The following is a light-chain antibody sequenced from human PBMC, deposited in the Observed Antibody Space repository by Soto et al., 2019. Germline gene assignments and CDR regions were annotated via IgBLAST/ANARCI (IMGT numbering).Light chain of an antibody. CDR1: QGILYSSDNKNY. Sequence: DIVMTQSPDSLAVSLGERATINCNSSQGILYSSDNKNYLAWYQQKPGQAPRLLMYGASGRATGIPDRFSGSGSGTDFTLTISRLEPEDFAVYYCHQYSTSPRTFGQGTK. J-gene: IGKJ1*01. V-gene: IGKV4-1*01. CDR2: GAS. CDR3: HQYSTSPRT.